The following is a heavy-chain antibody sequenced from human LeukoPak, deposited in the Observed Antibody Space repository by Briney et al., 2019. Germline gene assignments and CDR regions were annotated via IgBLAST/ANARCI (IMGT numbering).Heavy chain of an antibody. J-gene: IGHJ4*02. CDR3: ARSWWSYYDSSGYYYVDY. CDR1: GFTFSSYS. D-gene: IGHD3-22*01. CDR2: ISSSSSYI. V-gene: IGHV3-21*01. Sequence: GGSLRLSCAASGFTFSSYSMNWVRQAPGKGLEWVSSISSSSSYIYYADSVKGRFTISRDNAKNSLYLQMNSLRAEDTAVYYCARSWWSYYDSSGYYYVDYWGQGTLVTVSS.